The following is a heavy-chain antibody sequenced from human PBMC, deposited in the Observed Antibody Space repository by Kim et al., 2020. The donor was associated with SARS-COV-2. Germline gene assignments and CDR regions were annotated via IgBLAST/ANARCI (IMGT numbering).Heavy chain of an antibody. Sequence: SETLSHTCTASGVSSSTVNHYWGWMRQAPGKGLEWIGTIHYSGRTYYNPSLKSRVTISVDTSKSQFSLKLSSVTAADTAIYYCARDISISWFYFWGQGTLVTVSS. V-gene: IGHV4-39*07. J-gene: IGHJ5*01. CDR2: IHYSGRT. D-gene: IGHD3-3*02. CDR3: ARDISISWFYF. CDR1: GVSSSTVNHY.